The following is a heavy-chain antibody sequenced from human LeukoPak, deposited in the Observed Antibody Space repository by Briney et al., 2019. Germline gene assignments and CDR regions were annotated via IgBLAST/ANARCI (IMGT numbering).Heavy chain of an antibody. V-gene: IGHV3-21*01. CDR2: IMSSTTDI. CDR3: ASESTSFHY. Sequence: GGSLRLSCAASGFTFSNYRMNWVRQAPGKGLEWVSSIMSSTTDIYYADSVKGRFTISRDNAKNSLYLQMNSLRAEDTAVYYCASESTSFHYWGQGTLVSVSS. D-gene: IGHD2-2*01. CDR1: GFTFSNYR. J-gene: IGHJ4*02.